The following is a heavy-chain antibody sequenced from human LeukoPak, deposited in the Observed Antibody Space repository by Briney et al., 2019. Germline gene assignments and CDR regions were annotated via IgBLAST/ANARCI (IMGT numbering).Heavy chain of an antibody. CDR1: GFSFSSYA. Sequence: PGGSLRLSCATSGFSFSSYAISWVRQAPGKGLEWVSAMSSSDDGRYYAASVRGRFTISRDTSRSTLYLQMNSLRAEDAAVYYCAKAPVTSCRGAFCYPLDYWGQGTLVTVSS. V-gene: IGHV3-23*01. CDR3: AKAPVTSCRGAFCYPLDY. CDR2: MSSSDDGR. J-gene: IGHJ4*02. D-gene: IGHD2-15*01.